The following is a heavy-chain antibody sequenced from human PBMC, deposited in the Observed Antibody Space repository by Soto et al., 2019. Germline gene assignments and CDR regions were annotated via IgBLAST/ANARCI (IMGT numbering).Heavy chain of an antibody. J-gene: IGHJ6*02. CDR1: GYTFTSYD. D-gene: IGHD2-21*02. Sequence: QVQLVQSGAEVKKPGASVKVACKASGYTFTSYDINWVRQATGQGLEWMGWMNPNSSNTGYAQKFQGRVTMTRNTSISTAYMELSSLRSEDTAVYYCARGERVTYYYYGMDVWGQGTTVTVSS. V-gene: IGHV1-8*01. CDR2: MNPNSSNT. CDR3: ARGERVTYYYYGMDV.